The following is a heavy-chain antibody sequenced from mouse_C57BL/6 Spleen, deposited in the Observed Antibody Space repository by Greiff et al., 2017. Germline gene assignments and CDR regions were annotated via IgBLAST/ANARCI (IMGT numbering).Heavy chain of an antibody. CDR2: IDPSDSYT. D-gene: IGHD1-1*01. CDR1: GYTFTSYW. CDR3: ARGEVNYYGSSSFAY. Sequence: VQLQQPGAELVMPGASVKLSCKASGYTFTSYWMHWVKQRPGQGLEWIGEIDPSDSYTNYNQKFKGKSTLTVDKSSSTAYMQLSSLTSEDSAVYYCARGEVNYYGSSSFAYWGQGTLVTVSA. J-gene: IGHJ3*01. V-gene: IGHV1-69*01.